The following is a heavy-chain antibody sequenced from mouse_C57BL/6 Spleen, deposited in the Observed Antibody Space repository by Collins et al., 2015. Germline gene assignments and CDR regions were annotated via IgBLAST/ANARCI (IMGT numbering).Heavy chain of an antibody. D-gene: IGHD4-1*01. J-gene: IGHJ4*01. CDR2: IWRGGST. CDR1: GFSLTSYG. V-gene: IGHV2-5*01. CDR3: AKNWNWDYYAMDY. Sequence: VSGFSLTSYGVHWVRQSPGKGLEWLGVIWRGGSTDYNAAFMSRLSITKDNSKSQVFFKMNSLQADDTAIYYCAKNWNWDYYAMDYWGQGTSVTVSS.